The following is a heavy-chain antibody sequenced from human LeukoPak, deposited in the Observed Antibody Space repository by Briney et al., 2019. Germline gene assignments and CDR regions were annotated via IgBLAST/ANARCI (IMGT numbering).Heavy chain of an antibody. D-gene: IGHD4-17*01. Sequence: GESLKISCKGSGYSFTSYWIGWVRQMPGKGLEWMGIIYPGDSDTRYSPSFQGQVTISADKSISTAYLQWSSLKASDTAMYYCARGAYGDYLPDAFDIWGQGTMVTVSS. J-gene: IGHJ3*02. CDR1: GYSFTSYW. CDR3: ARGAYGDYLPDAFDI. V-gene: IGHV5-51*01. CDR2: IYPGDSDT.